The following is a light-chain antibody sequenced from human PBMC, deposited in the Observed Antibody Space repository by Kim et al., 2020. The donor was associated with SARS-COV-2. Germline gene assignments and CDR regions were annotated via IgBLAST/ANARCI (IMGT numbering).Light chain of an antibody. V-gene: IGKV1-5*01. CDR2: DAS. J-gene: IGKJ4*01. CDR1: QSISSW. CDR3: QQYNSYALLT. Sequence: DIQMTQSPSTLSASVGDRVTITCRASQSISSWLAWYQQKPGKDPKLLIYDASSLENGVPSRFSGSGSGTEFTLTISSLQPDDFATYYCQQYNSYALLTFGEGTKVDIK.